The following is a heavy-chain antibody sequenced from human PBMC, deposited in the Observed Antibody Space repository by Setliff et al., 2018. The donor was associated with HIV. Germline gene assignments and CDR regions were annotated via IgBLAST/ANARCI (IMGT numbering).Heavy chain of an antibody. V-gene: IGHV4-38-2*02. D-gene: IGHD3-10*01. CDR1: GYSISSGYY. Sequence: SETLSLTCTVSGYSISSGYYWGWIRQTPGEGPEWIGEINHSEITKYNPSLESRVTISLDTSKNQFSLKLTSVTAADTSVYYCARKGVDLYFGVDAFDMWGQGTMVTVSS. J-gene: IGHJ3*02. CDR2: INHSEIT. CDR3: ARKGVDLYFGVDAFDM.